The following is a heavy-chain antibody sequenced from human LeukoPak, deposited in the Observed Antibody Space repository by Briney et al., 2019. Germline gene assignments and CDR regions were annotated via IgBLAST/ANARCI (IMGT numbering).Heavy chain of an antibody. CDR1: GYTFTSYY. J-gene: IGHJ5*02. V-gene: IGHV1-46*01. D-gene: IGHD3-22*01. Sequence: GASMKVSCTASGYTFTSYYMHWVRQAPGQGLEWMGIINPSGGSTSYAQKFQGRVTMTRNTSISTAYMELSSLRSEDTAVYYCARGYYDRKRAGVDWFDTWGQGTLVTVSS. CDR2: INPSGGST. CDR3: ARGYYDRKRAGVDWFDT.